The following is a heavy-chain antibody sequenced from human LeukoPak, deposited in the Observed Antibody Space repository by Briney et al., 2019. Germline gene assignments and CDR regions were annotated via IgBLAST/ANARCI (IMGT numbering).Heavy chain of an antibody. V-gene: IGHV3-23*01. Sequence: GGSLRLSCVASGFTFNNYAMSWVRLAPGKGLEWVSVISGSGDTTYSADSVKGRFTISRDNSKNTLYYQLDSLTAEDTAVYYCAKDRASATYEYFQYWGQGTQVTVSS. CDR3: AKDRASATYEYFQY. CDR1: GFTFNNYA. CDR2: ISGSGDTT. D-gene: IGHD3-10*01. J-gene: IGHJ1*01.